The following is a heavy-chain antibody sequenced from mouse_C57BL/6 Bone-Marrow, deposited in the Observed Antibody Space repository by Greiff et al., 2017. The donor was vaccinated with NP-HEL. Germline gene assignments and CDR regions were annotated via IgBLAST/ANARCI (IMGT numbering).Heavy chain of an antibody. CDR2: INPNNGGT. D-gene: IGHD1-1*02. V-gene: IGHV1-26*01. Sequence: VQLQQSGPELVKPGASVKISCKASGYTFTDYYMNWVKQSHGKSLEWIGDINPNNGGTSYNQKFKGKATLTVDKSSSTAYMELRSLTSEDSAVYYCARSRGSPLDYWGQGTTLTVSS. CDR3: ARSRGSPLDY. J-gene: IGHJ2*01. CDR1: GYTFTDYY.